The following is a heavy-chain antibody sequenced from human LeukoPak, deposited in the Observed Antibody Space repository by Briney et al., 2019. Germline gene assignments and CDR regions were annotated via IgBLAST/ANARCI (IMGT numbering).Heavy chain of an antibody. CDR2: INHSGST. V-gene: IGHV4-34*01. CDR1: GGSFSGNY. D-gene: IGHD1/OR15-1a*01. J-gene: IGHJ4*02. Sequence: SETLSLTCAVYGGSFSGNYWSWIRQPPGKGLEWIREINHSGSTNDNPSLKSRVTTSVDTSKNQFSLKLSSVTAADTAMYYCARTNSVFYYFDYWGQGTLVTVSS. CDR3: ARTNSVFYYFDY.